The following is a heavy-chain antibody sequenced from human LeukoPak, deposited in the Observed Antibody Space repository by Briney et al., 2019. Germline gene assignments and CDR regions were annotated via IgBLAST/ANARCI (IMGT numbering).Heavy chain of an antibody. CDR2: INWNGGST. CDR1: GITFSSYA. CDR3: ARYYPGYSSSLAFFDY. V-gene: IGHV3-20*01. D-gene: IGHD6-13*01. J-gene: IGHJ4*02. Sequence: TGGSLRLSCAASGITFSSYAMSWVRQAPGKGLEWVSGINWNGGSTGYADSVKGRFTISRDNAKNSLYLQMNSLRAEDTALYHCARYYPGYSSSLAFFDYWGQGTLVTVSS.